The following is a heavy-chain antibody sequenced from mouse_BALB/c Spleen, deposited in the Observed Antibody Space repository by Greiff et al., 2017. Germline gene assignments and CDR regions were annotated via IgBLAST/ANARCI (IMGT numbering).Heavy chain of an antibody. D-gene: IGHD1-1*01. V-gene: IGHV2-9*02. CDR3: ARDPITTVVGAMDY. Sequence: VMLVESGPGLVAPSQSLSITCTVSGFSLTSYGVHWVRQPPGKGLEWLGVIWAGGSTNYNSALMSRLSISKDNSKSQVFLKMNSLQTDDTAMYYCARDPITTVVGAMDYWGQGTSVTVSS. CDR2: IWAGGST. J-gene: IGHJ4*01. CDR1: GFSLTSYG.